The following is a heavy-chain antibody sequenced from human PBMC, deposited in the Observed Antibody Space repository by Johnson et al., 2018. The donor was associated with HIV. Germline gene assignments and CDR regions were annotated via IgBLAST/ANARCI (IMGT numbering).Heavy chain of an antibody. V-gene: IGHV3-7*05. Sequence: VQLVESGGGLLKPGGSLRLSCAASGFTFINAWMNWFRQAPGKGLEWVANIKEDGSEDYHFDSLKGRFTISRDNAKNSLYLQMDSLRAEDTAVYYCARDGVYSSPHDAFDIWGQGTMVTVSS. CDR2: IKEDGSED. CDR3: ARDGVYSSPHDAFDI. CDR1: GFTFINAW. J-gene: IGHJ3*02. D-gene: IGHD6-19*01.